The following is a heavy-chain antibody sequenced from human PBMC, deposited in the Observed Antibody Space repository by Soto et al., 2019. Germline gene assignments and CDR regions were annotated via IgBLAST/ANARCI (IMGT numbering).Heavy chain of an antibody. CDR2: SRNKANSYSV. V-gene: IGHV3-72*01. Sequence: PGGSLRLSCAASGFIFSDHYMDWVRRGPGKGLEWVARSRNKANSYSVAYAPSVQGRFTISRDNLNNSVSLQMNGLQTEDTALYYCVKSGTRTFDFWGPGALVTVS. CDR3: VKSGTRTFDF. CDR1: GFIFSDHY. D-gene: IGHD6-25*01. J-gene: IGHJ4*02.